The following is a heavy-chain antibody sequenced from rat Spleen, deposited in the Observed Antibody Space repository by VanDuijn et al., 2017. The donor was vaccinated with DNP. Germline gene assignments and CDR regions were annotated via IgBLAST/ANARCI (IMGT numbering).Heavy chain of an antibody. CDR3: ATFEGRDA. CDR2: VVYDGSRT. D-gene: IGHD1-11*01. J-gene: IGHJ4*01. V-gene: IGHV5S10*01. CDR1: GFTFSDYN. Sequence: EVQLVESGGGLVQPGRSLKLSCVASGFTFSDYNMAWVRQAPKKGLEWVATVVYDGSRTYYRDSVKGRFTISRDNVKSTLYLQMDSLRSEDTATYYCATFEGRDAWGQGTSVTVSS.